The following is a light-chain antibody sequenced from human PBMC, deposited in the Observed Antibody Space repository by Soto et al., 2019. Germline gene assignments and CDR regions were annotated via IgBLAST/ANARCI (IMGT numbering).Light chain of an antibody. CDR2: SNN. CDR3: AAWDDSLNAVV. Sequence: QSVLTQPPSASGTPGQRVTISCSGSSSNIGRNTVNWYQQLPGTAPKVLICSNNQRPSGVPDRLSGSKSGTSASLAISGLQSEDEADYYCAAWDDSLNAVVFGGGTKLTVL. J-gene: IGLJ2*01. CDR1: SSNIGRNT. V-gene: IGLV1-44*01.